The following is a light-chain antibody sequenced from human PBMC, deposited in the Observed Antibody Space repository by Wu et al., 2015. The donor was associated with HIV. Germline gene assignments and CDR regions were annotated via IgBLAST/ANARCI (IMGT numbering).Light chain of an antibody. Sequence: EIVLTQSPDTLSLSPGDRATLSCRASQSVSSYLAWYQQKPGQAPRLLMYDVSNRATGTPARFSGSGSGTDFTLTIGSLEPEDFAVYYCQQYEGSPRTFGQGTKVEI. J-gene: IGKJ1*01. V-gene: IGKV3-11*01. CDR3: QQYEGSPRT. CDR2: DVS. CDR1: QSVSSY.